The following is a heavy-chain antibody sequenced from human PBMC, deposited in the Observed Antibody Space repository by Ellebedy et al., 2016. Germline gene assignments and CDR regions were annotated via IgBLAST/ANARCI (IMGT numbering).Heavy chain of an antibody. Sequence: ESLKISCAASGFTVSSNYMNWVRQAPGKGLEWIGEINHSGSTNYNPSLKSRVTISVDTSKNQFSLKLTSVTAADTAVYYCAKIPFRTMIPDYWGQGTLVTVSS. CDR3: AKIPFRTMIPDY. D-gene: IGHD3-22*01. CDR2: INHSGST. V-gene: IGHV4-34*08. CDR1: GFTVSSNY. J-gene: IGHJ4*02.